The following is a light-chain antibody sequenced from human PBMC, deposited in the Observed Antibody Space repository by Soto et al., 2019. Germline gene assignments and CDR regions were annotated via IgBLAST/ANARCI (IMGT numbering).Light chain of an antibody. CDR1: RSDVGGSNH. J-gene: IGLJ1*01. V-gene: IGLV2-14*01. CDR3: NSQTTSGIRV. CDR2: EVS. Sequence: QSALTKPASVSGSPGQSITISCTETRSDVGGSNHVSWYQHQPGKAPRLIIYEVSYRPSGVSNRFSGSKSGYTASLTISGLQAEDEADYYCNSQTTSGIRVFVTGTKLTVL.